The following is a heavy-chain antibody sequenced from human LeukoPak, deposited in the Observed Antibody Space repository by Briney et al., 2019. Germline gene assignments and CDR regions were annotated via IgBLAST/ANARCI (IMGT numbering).Heavy chain of an antibody. J-gene: IGHJ4*02. Sequence: SQTLSLTCTVSGGSISSGGYYWSWIRQHPGKGLEWIGYIYYSGSTYYNPSLKSRVTISVDTSKNQFSLKLSSVTAADTAVYYCARVGDCGGDCSHFDYWGQGTLVTVSS. V-gene: IGHV4-31*03. D-gene: IGHD2-21*02. CDR1: GGSISSGGYY. CDR2: IYYSGST. CDR3: ARVGDCGGDCSHFDY.